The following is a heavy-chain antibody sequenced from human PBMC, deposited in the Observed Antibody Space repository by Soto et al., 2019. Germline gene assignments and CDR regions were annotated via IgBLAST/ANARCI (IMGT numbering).Heavy chain of an antibody. CDR1: GFTFSSYG. Sequence: QVQLVESGGGVVQPGRSLRLSCAASGFTFSSYGMHWVRQAPGKGLEWVAVISYDGSNKYYADSVKGRFTISRDNSKNTLYLQMNSLRAEDTAVYYCAKDSRILTHIVVVTARNTYDYSGQGTLVTVSS. CDR2: ISYDGSNK. V-gene: IGHV3-30*18. J-gene: IGHJ4*02. CDR3: AKDSRILTHIVVVTARNTYDY. D-gene: IGHD2-21*02.